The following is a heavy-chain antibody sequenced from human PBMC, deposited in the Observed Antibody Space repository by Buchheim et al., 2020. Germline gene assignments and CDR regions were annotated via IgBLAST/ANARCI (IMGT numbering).Heavy chain of an antibody. D-gene: IGHD3-3*01. Sequence: QVQLVESGGGVVQPGRSLRLSCAASGFTFSSYGMHWVRQAPGKGLEWVAVIWYDGSNKYYADSVKGRFTTSRDNSKTTLYLQMNSLRAEDTAVYYCARDLKPYYDCWSSYPPYGIYYGMDVWGQGTTVTVSS. V-gene: IGHV3-33*01. CDR1: GFTFSSYG. J-gene: IGHJ6*02. CDR3: ARDLKPYYDCWSSYPPYGIYYGMDV. CDR2: IWYDGSNK.